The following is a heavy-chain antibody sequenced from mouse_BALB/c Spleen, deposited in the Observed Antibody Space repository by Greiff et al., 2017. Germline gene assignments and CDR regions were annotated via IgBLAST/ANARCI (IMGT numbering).Heavy chain of an antibody. V-gene: IGHV3-5*02. CDR1: GFSFTTGNFS. CDR2: IYCSGTI. D-gene: IGHD1-1*02. J-gene: IGHJ3*01. CDR3: AQGYGGDLWFAY. Sequence: EVKVEESGPGLVKPSQSVSLSCTVTGFSFTTGNFSWVWLRPFPGKKLEWIGYIYCSGTITYNPLLTSSTTITTDTTKNQFLLISNTLTAEDTAAYYCAQGYGGDLWFAYWGQGTLVTVSA.